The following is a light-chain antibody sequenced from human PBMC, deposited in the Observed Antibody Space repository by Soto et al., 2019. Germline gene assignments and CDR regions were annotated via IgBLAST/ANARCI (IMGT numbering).Light chain of an antibody. J-gene: IGKJ2*01. Sequence: EIVLTQSPGTLSLSPGERATLSCRASQSVSSSYLAWYQQKPGQAPRLLIYGASSRATGIPDRFSGSGSGKDFTLTISSLEPEDFAVYYCQQYGSSPPYTFGQGTKVEIK. V-gene: IGKV3-20*01. CDR1: QSVSSSY. CDR3: QQYGSSPPYT. CDR2: GAS.